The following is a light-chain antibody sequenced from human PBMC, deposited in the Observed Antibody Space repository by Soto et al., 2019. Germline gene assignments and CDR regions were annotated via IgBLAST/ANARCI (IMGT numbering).Light chain of an antibody. CDR1: SSDLGDYDY. Sequence: QSALTQPTSASGSPGQSVTISCTGTSSDLGDYDYVSWYQQHPGKAPKLMIYEVNKPPSGVPDRFSGSKSGNTASLTVTGLKAEEEADYYCSSYAGSNNLIFGGGTKLTV. V-gene: IGLV2-8*01. CDR2: EVN. J-gene: IGLJ2*01. CDR3: SSYAGSNNLI.